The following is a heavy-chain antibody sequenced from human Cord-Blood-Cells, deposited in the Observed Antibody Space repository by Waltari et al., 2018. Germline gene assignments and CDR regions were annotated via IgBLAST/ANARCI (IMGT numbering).Heavy chain of an antibody. CDR1: GFTFSSYW. CDR2: IKQDGSEK. CDR3: ARSAPLAAAGDY. D-gene: IGHD6-13*01. V-gene: IGHV3-7*01. J-gene: IGHJ4*02. Sequence: EVQLVESGGGLVQPGGSLSLSCAGSGFTFSSYWMIWVRQAPGKGLEWVANIKQDGSEKYYVDSVKGRFTISRDNAKNSLYLQMNSLRAEDTAVYYCARSAPLAAAGDYWGQGTLVTVSS.